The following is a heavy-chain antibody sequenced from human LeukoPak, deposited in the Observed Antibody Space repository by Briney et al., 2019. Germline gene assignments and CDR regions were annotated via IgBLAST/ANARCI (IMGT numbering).Heavy chain of an antibody. CDR2: VNPNSGNT. J-gene: IGHJ4*02. V-gene: IGHV1-8*01. Sequence: ASVKVSCKASGYTFTSYDINWARQATGQGLEWVGWVNPNSGNTDYAQKFQGRVTMTRNTSISTAYMELSSLRSEDTAVYYCARGSFGSGRAYYFDYWGQGTLVTVSS. CDR1: GYTFTSYD. D-gene: IGHD3-10*01. CDR3: ARGSFGSGRAYYFDY.